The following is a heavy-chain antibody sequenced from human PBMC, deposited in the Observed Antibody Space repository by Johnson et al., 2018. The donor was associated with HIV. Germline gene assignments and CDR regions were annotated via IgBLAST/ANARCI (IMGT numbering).Heavy chain of an antibody. CDR3: VRGGYSGYDSGAFDI. CDR2: ISYDGSNK. J-gene: IGHJ3*02. Sequence: QVQLVESVGGVVRPGGSLRLSCAASGFTFSSYAMHWVRQAPGKGLEWVAVISYDGSNKYYADSVKGRFTISRDNSKNTLYLQMNSLRAEDTAVYYCVRGGYSGYDSGAFDIWGQGTMVTVSS. D-gene: IGHD5-12*01. CDR1: GFTFSSYA. V-gene: IGHV3-30-3*01.